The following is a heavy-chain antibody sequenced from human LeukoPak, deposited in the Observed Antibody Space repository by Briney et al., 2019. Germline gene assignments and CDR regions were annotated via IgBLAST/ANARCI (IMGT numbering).Heavy chain of an antibody. CDR3: ARESGSYTYYYYGMDV. D-gene: IGHD1-26*01. CDR2: ISSSSSYI. J-gene: IGHJ6*02. Sequence: GGSLRLSCAASGFTFSSYSMNWVRQAPGKGLEWVSSISSSSSYIYYADSVKGRFTISRDNAKNSLYLQMNSLRAEDTAVYYCARESGSYTYYYYGMDVWGQGTTVTVSS. CDR1: GFTFSSYS. V-gene: IGHV3-21*01.